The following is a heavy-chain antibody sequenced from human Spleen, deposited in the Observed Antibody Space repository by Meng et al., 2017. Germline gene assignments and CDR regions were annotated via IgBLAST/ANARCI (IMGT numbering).Heavy chain of an antibody. CDR1: GGSISSCDYY. D-gene: IGHD2-21*01. CDR2: IYNSGRT. Sequence: QVQLQESGPGLVKPSQTLSLTCTVSGGSISSCDYYWSWIRQPPGKGLEWIGYIYNSGRTYYNPSLKSRVTISVDTSKNQFSLKLRFVTAADTAVYYCAREGRSHQVGVSVYWGQGNLVTVSS. V-gene: IGHV4-30-4*01. CDR3: AREGRSHQVGVSVY. J-gene: IGHJ4*02.